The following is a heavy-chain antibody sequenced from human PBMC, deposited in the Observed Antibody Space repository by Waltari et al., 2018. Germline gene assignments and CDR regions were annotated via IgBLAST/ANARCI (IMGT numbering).Heavy chain of an antibody. CDR3: ARDPPRMVSGVWFDP. J-gene: IGHJ5*02. V-gene: IGHV3-48*01. CDR2: MSSSNTII. D-gene: IGHD3-10*01. Sequence: EVQLVESGGGLVQPGGSLRLSCAASGFTFSTYSMNWVRQAPGKGLEWVSYMSSSNTIIYYADSVKGRFTISRDDAKNSLYLQMGSLTADDTAVYYCARDPPRMVSGVWFDPWGQGTLVTVSS. CDR1: GFTFSTYS.